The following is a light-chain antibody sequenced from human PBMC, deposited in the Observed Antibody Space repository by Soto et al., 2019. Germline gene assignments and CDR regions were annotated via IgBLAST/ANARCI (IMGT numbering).Light chain of an antibody. J-gene: IGKJ1*01. V-gene: IGKV3-15*01. CDR2: GAS. CDR3: QQYNNWPQT. Sequence: EIVMTQSPATVSVSPGDTATLSCRASQSFGTNLAWYQQTPGQAPRLLIYGASIRATGVPDRFSGSGSGSEFTLTISSLRSEDFVVYHCQQYNNWPQTFGQGTKVEVK. CDR1: QSFGTN.